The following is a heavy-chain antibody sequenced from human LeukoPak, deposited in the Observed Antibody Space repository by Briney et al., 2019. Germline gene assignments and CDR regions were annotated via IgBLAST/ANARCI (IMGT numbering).Heavy chain of an antibody. V-gene: IGHV1-69*05. CDR1: GGTFSSDA. D-gene: IGHD3-22*01. Sequence: SVKVSCKASGGTFSSDAISCGRQAPGQGLEWMGGIIPIFGTANYAQKFQGRVTITTDESTSTAYMELSSLRSEDTAVYYCASALYYYDSSGYQDRPSDYWGQGTLVTVSS. CDR2: IIPIFGTA. CDR3: ASALYYYDSSGYQDRPSDY. J-gene: IGHJ4*02.